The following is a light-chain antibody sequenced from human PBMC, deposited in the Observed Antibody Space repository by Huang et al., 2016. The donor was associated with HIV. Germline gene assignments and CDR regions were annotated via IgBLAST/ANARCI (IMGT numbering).Light chain of an antibody. CDR3: QQYGSSFLT. CDR2: GAS. J-gene: IGKJ4*01. CDR1: QRVSSSY. V-gene: IGKV3-20*01. Sequence: EIVLTQSPGPLSLSPGERATLSCRASQRVSSSYLALYQQKPGQAPRLLIYGASSRATGIPDRFSGSGSGTDFTLTISRLEPEDFAVYYCQQYGSSFLTFGGGTKVEIK.